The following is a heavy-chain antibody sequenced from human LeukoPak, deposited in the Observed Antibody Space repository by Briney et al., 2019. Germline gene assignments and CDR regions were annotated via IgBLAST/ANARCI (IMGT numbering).Heavy chain of an antibody. CDR2: INHSGST. CDR1: GFTFSSYA. CDR3: ASLGNPYYYGSGSYYRDY. Sequence: GSLRLSCAASGFTFSSYAMSWVRQSPGKGLEWIGEINHSGSTNYNPSLKSRVTISVDTSKNQFSLKLSSVTAADAAVYYCASLGNPYYYGSGSYYRDYWGQGTLVTVSS. V-gene: IGHV4-34*01. D-gene: IGHD3-10*01. J-gene: IGHJ4*02.